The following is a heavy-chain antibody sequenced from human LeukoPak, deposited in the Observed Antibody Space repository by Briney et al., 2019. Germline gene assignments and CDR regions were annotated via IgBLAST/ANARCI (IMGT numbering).Heavy chain of an antibody. Sequence: GGSLRLSCAASGFTFSSYAMHWVRQAPGKGLEWVAVISYDGSNKYYADSVKGRFTISRDNSKNTLCLQMNSLRAEDTAVYYCARGTCSSTSCYADYWGQGTLVTVSS. V-gene: IGHV3-30-3*01. CDR3: ARGTCSSTSCYADY. CDR2: ISYDGSNK. CDR1: GFTFSSYA. D-gene: IGHD2-2*01. J-gene: IGHJ4*02.